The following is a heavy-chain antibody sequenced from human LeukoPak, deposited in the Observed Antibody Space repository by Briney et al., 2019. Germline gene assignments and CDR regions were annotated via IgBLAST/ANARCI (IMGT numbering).Heavy chain of an antibody. D-gene: IGHD3-10*02. CDR3: VRDVRGVTLVLSYYFDY. CDR1: GGTFSSYA. CDR2: IIPILGIA. J-gene: IGHJ4*02. Sequence: ASVKVSCKASGGTFSSYAISWVRQAPGQGLEWMGRIIPILGIANYAQKFQGRVTITADKSTSTAYMELSSLRSEDTAVYYCVRDVRGVTLVLSYYFDYWGQGTLVTVSS. V-gene: IGHV1-69*04.